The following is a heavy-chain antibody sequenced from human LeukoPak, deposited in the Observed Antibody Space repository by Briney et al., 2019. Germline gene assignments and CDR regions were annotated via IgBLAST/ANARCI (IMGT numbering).Heavy chain of an antibody. V-gene: IGHV3-30*02. CDR2: IRYDGSNK. CDR3: ATVSAASQLLYYYYYYMDV. J-gene: IGHJ6*03. D-gene: IGHD2-2*01. CDR1: GFTFSSYG. Sequence: PGGSLRLSCAASGFTFSSYGMHWVRQAPGKGLEWVAFIRYDGSNKYYADSVKGRFTISRDNSKNTLYLQMNSLRAEDTAVYYCATVSAASQLLYYYYYYMDVWGKGTTVTVSS.